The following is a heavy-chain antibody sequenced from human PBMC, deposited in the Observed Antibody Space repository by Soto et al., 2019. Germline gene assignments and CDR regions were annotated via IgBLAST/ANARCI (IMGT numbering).Heavy chain of an antibody. J-gene: IGHJ4*02. CDR2: TYYRSNWRH. V-gene: IGHV6-1*01. D-gene: IGHD3-16*02. CDR1: GDSVSSNTAA. Sequence: SQTLSLTCAISGDSVSSNTAAWNWIRSSPSRGLEWLGRTYYRSNWRHDYAVSVKSRITINPDTSKNHFSLKLNSVTPDDTALYYWARGVAVIGFDLWGQGTRVTVS. CDR3: ARGVAVIGFDL.